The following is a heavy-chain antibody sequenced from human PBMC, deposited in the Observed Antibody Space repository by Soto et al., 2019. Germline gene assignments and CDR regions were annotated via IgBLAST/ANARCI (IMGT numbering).Heavy chain of an antibody. CDR2: IHDRGST. CDR1: GGSISGHY. D-gene: IGHD6-19*01. J-gene: IGHJ4*02. V-gene: IGHV4-59*11. CDR3: ASGGWYLDY. Sequence: SETLSLTCTVSGGSISGHYWSWVRQPPGKGLEWIGYIHDRGSTNYNPSLKSRVTMSVDTSKNQLSLNLGSVTAADTAVYYCASGGWYLDYWGQGTLVTVSS.